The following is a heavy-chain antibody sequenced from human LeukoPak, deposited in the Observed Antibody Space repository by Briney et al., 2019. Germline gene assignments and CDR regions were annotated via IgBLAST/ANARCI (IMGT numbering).Heavy chain of an antibody. J-gene: IGHJ4*02. CDR2: INHNGNVN. CDR3: ATSRSLDY. V-gene: IGHV3-7*01. CDR1: GFTFSSYW. Sequence: GGSLRLSCAASGFTFSSYWMNWARQAPGKGLEWVASINHNGNVNYYVDSVKGRFTISRDNAKNSLYLQVSSLRAEDTAVYFCATSRSLDYWGQGTLVTVSS.